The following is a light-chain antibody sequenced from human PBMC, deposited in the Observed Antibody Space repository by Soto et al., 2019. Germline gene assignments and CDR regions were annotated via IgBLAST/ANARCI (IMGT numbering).Light chain of an antibody. CDR2: GVN. V-gene: IGLV2-14*01. J-gene: IGLJ1*01. CDR1: DNDIGGYNF. CDR3: SSYTTSSPLFV. Sequence: QLVLTQPASVSGSPGESITISCTGTDNDIGGYNFVSWYQQHPGKAPKLMIFGVNDRPSGVSSRFSGSSSGNTASLTISGLQAEDEADYYCSSYTTSSPLFVFGPGTKLTVL.